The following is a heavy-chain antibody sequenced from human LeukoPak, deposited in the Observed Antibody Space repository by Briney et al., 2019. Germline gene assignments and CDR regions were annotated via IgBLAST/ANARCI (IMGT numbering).Heavy chain of an antibody. D-gene: IGHD5-18*01. CDR3: ARGNAVDTAMVPSDY. J-gene: IGHJ4*02. CDR2: IYYSGST. CDR1: GGSISSSSYY. V-gene: IGHV4-39*07. Sequence: SETLSLTCTVSGGSISSSSYYWGWIRQPPGKGLEWIGSIYYSGSTYYNPSLKSRVTISVDTSKNQFSLKLSSVTAADTAVYYCARGNAVDTAMVPSDYWGQGTLVTVSS.